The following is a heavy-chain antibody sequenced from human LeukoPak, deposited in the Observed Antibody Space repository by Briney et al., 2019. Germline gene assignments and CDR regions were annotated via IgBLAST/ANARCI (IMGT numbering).Heavy chain of an antibody. D-gene: IGHD6-13*01. V-gene: IGHV3-30*18. CDR2: ISYDGSNK. J-gene: IGHJ4*02. CDR3: AKLPEYGYSSSWSDFDY. CDR1: GFTFSSYG. Sequence: PGGSLRLSCAASGFTFSSYGMHWVRQAPGKGLEWVAVISYDGSNKYYADSVKGRFTISRDNSKNTLYLQMNSLRAEDTAVYYCAKLPEYGYSSSWSDFDYWGQGTLVTVSS.